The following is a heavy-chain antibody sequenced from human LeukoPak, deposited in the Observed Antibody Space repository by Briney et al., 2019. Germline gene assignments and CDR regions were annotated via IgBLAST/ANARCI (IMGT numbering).Heavy chain of an antibody. CDR2: IKQDGSDK. Sequence: GGSLRLSCAVSGFTFSNYWMSWVRQAPGKGLEWVANIKQDGSDKYYVDSVKGRFTISRDNAKNSLYLQMNSLRAEDTAVYYCARLHGSGSWGQGTLVTVSS. D-gene: IGHD3-10*01. V-gene: IGHV3-7*01. CDR1: GFTFSNYW. CDR3: ARLHGSGS. J-gene: IGHJ4*02.